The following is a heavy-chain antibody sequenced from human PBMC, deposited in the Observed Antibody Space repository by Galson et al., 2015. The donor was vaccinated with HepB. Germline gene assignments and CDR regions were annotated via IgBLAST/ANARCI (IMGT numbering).Heavy chain of an antibody. CDR3: ARTATVDPWSGPSRGFDY. D-gene: IGHD3-3*01. CDR2: INPRGGST. J-gene: IGHJ4*02. CDR1: GSSFTSYY. Sequence: SVTVSCKASGSSFTSYYMHWVRQAPGQGLEWMGIINPRGGSTTYAQKFQGRVTMTRDTSTSTVYMELISLRSEETAVYYCARTATVDPWSGPSRGFDYWGQGTLVTVSS. V-gene: IGHV1-46*01.